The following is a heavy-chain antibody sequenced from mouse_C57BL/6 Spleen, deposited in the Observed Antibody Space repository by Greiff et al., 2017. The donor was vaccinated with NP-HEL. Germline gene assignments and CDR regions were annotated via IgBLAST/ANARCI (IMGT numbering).Heavy chain of an antibody. CDR3: ARDGSSDWYFDV. J-gene: IGHJ1*03. V-gene: IGHV1-19*01. D-gene: IGHD1-1*01. CDR1: GYTFTDYY. CDR2: INPYNGGT. Sequence: VQLQQSGPVLVKPGASVKMSCKASGYTFTDYYMNWVKQSHGKSLEWIGVINPYNGGTSYNQKFKGKATLTVDKSSSTAYMELNSLTSEDSAVYYCARDGSSDWYFDVWGTGTTVTVSS.